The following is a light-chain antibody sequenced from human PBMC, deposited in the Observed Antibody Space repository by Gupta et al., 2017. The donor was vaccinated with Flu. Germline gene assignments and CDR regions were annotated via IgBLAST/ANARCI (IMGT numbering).Light chain of an antibody. J-gene: IGKJ1*01. CDR2: GAS. CDR3: QQYGNSRT. CDR1: QSVNSNY. V-gene: IGKV3-20*01. Sequence: EIVLTQSPGTLSLSPGERATLSCRASQSVNSNYLAWYQQKPGQAPRLLIYGASTRATGIPDRFSGSGSGTDLTLTISRLEPEDFAVYYCQQYGNSRTFGQGTKVEIK.